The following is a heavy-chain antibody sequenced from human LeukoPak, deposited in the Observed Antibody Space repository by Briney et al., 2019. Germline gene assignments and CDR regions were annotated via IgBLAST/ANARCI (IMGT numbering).Heavy chain of an antibody. CDR1: GYTFISYY. J-gene: IGHJ5*02. CDR3: ARGVTGLVVVPRDWFDP. V-gene: IGHV1-46*01. Sequence: ASVKVSCKASGYTFISYYMHWVRQAPGQGLEWMGIINPSGGSTSYAQKFQGRVTMTRDTSTGTVYMELSSLRSEDTAVYYCARGVTGLVVVPRDWFDPWGQGTLVTVSS. D-gene: IGHD2-15*01. CDR2: INPSGGST.